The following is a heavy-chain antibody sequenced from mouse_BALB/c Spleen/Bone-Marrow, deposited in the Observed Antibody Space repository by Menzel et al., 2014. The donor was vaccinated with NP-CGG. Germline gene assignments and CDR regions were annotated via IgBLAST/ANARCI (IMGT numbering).Heavy chain of an antibody. V-gene: IGHV2-9*02. CDR1: GFSLTSYG. D-gene: IGHD1-1*01. CDR3: AREGRGYYGSSGAAMDY. CDR2: IWAGGST. J-gene: IGHJ4*01. Sequence: VQLVESGPGLVAPSQRLSISCTVSGFSLTSYGVHWVRPPPGQGLEWLGVIWAGGSTNYNSALMSRLSINKDNSKSQVFLKMNRLQTDDTAMYYCAREGRGYYGSSGAAMDYWGQGTTVTVSS.